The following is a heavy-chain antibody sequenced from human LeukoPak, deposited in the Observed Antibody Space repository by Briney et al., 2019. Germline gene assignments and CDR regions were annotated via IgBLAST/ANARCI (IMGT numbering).Heavy chain of an antibody. CDR3: ARGGFSSGLDY. J-gene: IGHJ4*02. CDR1: GITFNNYW. D-gene: IGHD6-19*01. Sequence: GGSLRLSCAASGITFNNYWLHWVRQAPGGGLVWVSRIDTDGSGTIYADSVKGRFTISRDNAKNTLYLQMTSLRAEDTAVYYWARGGFSSGLDYWGQGILVTVSS. V-gene: IGHV3-74*01. CDR2: IDTDGSGT.